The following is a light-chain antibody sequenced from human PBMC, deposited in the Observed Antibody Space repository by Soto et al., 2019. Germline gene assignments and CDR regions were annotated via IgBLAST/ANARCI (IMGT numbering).Light chain of an antibody. Sequence: QSALTQPASVSGSPGQSIAISCTGTSSDVGAYTHVSWYQQHPGKAPKLMIYEVSNRPSGVSYRFSGSKSGNTASLTISGLQTEDEADYYCSSYTSSSIPYVFGTGTKLTVL. V-gene: IGLV2-14*01. J-gene: IGLJ1*01. CDR2: EVS. CDR3: SSYTSSSIPYV. CDR1: SSDVGAYTH.